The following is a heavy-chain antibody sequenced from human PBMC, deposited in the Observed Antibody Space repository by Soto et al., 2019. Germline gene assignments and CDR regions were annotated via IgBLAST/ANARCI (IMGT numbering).Heavy chain of an antibody. V-gene: IGHV1-8*01. CDR2: MNPNSGNT. CDR1: GYTFTSYD. CDR3: ARVEHENYGMDL. J-gene: IGHJ6*02. Sequence: GASVKVSCKASGYTFTSYDINWVRQATGQGLEWMGWMNPNSGNTGYAQKFQGRVTMTRNTSISTAYMELSSLRSEDTAVYYCARVEHENYGMDLWGQGTTVTVSS.